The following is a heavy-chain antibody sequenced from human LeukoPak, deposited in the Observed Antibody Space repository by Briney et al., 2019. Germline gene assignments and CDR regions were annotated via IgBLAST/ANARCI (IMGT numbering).Heavy chain of an antibody. CDR2: IIPMFGTA. D-gene: IGHD5-24*01. CDR1: GGTFSSYA. J-gene: IGHJ3*02. CDR3: ARAGEMATIGSAFDI. Sequence: ASVKVSCKASGGTFSSYAISWVRQAPGQGLEWMGGIIPMFGTANYAQKFQGRVTITADESTSTAYMELSSLRSEDTAVYYCARAGEMATIGSAFDIWGQGTMVTISS. V-gene: IGHV1-69*13.